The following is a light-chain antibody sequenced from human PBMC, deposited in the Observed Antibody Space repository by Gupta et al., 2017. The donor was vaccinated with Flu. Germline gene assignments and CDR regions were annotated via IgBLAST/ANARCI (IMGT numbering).Light chain of an antibody. Sequence: NCKSSQSLLSSANNENYVAWYQQKPGQPPKLFLYWASSRESGIPDRCRGRGSGTDVSLSISSLQAEDVAVYYCQQYLTTPLTFGGGTSVQI. CDR3: QQYLTTPLT. V-gene: IGKV4-1*01. CDR1: QSLLSSANNENY. J-gene: IGKJ4*01. CDR2: WAS.